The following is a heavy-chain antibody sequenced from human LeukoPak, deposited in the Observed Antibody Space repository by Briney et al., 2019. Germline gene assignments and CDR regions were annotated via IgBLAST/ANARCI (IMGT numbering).Heavy chain of an antibody. CDR2: MNHSGST. Sequence: PSETLSLTCAVYGGSFSGHYWSWIRQPPGKGLEWIGEMNHSGSTNYNPSLKSRVTISVDTSKNQFSLKLSSVTAADTAVYYCARVHGDYSIDYWGQGTLVTVSS. V-gene: IGHV4-34*01. D-gene: IGHD4-17*01. CDR1: GGSFSGHY. CDR3: ARVHGDYSIDY. J-gene: IGHJ4*02.